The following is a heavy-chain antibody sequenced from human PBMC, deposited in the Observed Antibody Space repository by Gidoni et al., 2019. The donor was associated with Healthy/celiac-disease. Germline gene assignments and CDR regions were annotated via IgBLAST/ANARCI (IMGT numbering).Heavy chain of an antibody. Sequence: EVQLVESGGGLVKPGGSLRLSCAASGFPFSSYSMNWVRQAPGKGLEWVSSISSSSSYIYYADSVKGRFTISRDNAKNSLYLQMNSLRAEDTAVYYCARDYYDSSGYPDAFDIWGQGTMVTVSS. CDR3: ARDYYDSSGYPDAFDI. J-gene: IGHJ3*02. CDR2: ISSSSSYI. V-gene: IGHV3-21*01. CDR1: GFPFSSYS. D-gene: IGHD3-22*01.